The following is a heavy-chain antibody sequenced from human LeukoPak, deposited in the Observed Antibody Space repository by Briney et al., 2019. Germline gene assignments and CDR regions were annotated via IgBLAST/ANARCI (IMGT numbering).Heavy chain of an antibody. D-gene: IGHD2-15*01. V-gene: IGHV1-2*02. Sequence: ASVKVSCKASGYTFTGYYMHWVRQAPGQGLEWMGWINPNSGGTNYAQKFRGGVTMTRDTSISTAYMELSRLRSDDTAVYYCARENPAAKGYYFDYWGQGTLVTVSS. CDR2: INPNSGGT. J-gene: IGHJ4*02. CDR3: ARENPAAKGYYFDY. CDR1: GYTFTGYY.